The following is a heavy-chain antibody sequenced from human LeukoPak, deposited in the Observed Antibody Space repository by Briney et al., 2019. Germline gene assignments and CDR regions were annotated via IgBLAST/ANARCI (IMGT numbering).Heavy chain of an antibody. J-gene: IGHJ4*02. CDR1: GFTFSSYA. V-gene: IGHV3-15*01. CDR3: TTYVAVAGTRHFDS. CDR2: IRSKTDGGTT. Sequence: GGSLRLSCAASGFTFSSYAMSWVRQAPGKGLEWIGRIRSKTDGGTTDYAAPVKDRFTISRDDSKNTLFLQTNSLKTEDTAVYYCTTYVAVAGTRHFDSWGQGALVTVSS. D-gene: IGHD6-19*01.